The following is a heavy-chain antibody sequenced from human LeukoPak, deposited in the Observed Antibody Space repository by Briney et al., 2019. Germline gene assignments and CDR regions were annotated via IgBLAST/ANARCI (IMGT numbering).Heavy chain of an antibody. CDR3: ARGGYYGSGNDFRFDP. V-gene: IGHV4-39*07. J-gene: IGHJ5*02. CDR1: GGSISSSSYY. CDR2: VYYSGST. Sequence: SETLSLTCAVSGGSISSSSYYWGWIRQPPGKGLEWIGTVYYSGSTYFNPSLKSRVTISVDTSKNQFSLKLSSVTAADTAVYYCARGGYYGSGNDFRFDPWGQGTLVTVSS. D-gene: IGHD3-10*01.